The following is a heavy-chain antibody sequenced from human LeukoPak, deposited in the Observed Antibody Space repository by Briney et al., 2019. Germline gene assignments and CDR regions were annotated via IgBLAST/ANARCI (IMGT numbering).Heavy chain of an antibody. Sequence: GGSLKLSCAASGFSFTSYAVSWVRQAPGKGLEWVSAIRVGGETHYADSVKGRFTISRDNSENNMYLQMSGLRAEDTAVYYCAKGTRDAGYYFDCWGQGTLVTVSS. J-gene: IGHJ4*02. V-gene: IGHV3-23*01. CDR1: GFSFTSYA. CDR3: AKGTRDAGYYFDC. D-gene: IGHD1-7*01. CDR2: IRVGGET.